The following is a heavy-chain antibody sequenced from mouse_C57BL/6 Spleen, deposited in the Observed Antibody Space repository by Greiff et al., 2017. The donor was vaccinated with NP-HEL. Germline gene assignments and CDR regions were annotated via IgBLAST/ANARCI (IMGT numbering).Heavy chain of an antibody. V-gene: IGHV1-82*01. CDR2: IYPGDGDT. J-gene: IGHJ4*01. CDR3: AAPDDGYSYYYAMDY. CDR1: GYAFSSSW. D-gene: IGHD2-3*01. Sequence: VKLMESGPELVKPGASVKISCKASGYAFSSSWMNWVKQRPGKGLEWIGRIYPGDGDTNYNGKFKGKATLTADKSSSTAYMQLSSLTSEDSAVYFCAAPDDGYSYYYAMDYWGQGTSVTVSS.